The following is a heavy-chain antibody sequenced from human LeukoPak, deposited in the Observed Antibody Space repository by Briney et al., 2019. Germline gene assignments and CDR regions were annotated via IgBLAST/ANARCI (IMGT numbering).Heavy chain of an antibody. V-gene: IGHV3-23*01. D-gene: IGHD3-22*01. Sequence: GGSLRLSRAASGFTFSSYAMSWVRQAPGKGLEWVSAISGSGGSTYYADSVKGRFTISRDNSKNTLYLQMNSLRAEDTAVYYRAKDAGTTMIVVVITEGYFDYWGQGTLVTVSS. J-gene: IGHJ4*02. CDR1: GFTFSSYA. CDR2: ISGSGGST. CDR3: AKDAGTTMIVVVITEGYFDY.